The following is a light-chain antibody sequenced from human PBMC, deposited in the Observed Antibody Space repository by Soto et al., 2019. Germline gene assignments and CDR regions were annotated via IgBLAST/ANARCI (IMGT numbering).Light chain of an antibody. CDR2: HAS. CDR3: QQYNSYS. Sequence: DIQMTQSPSTLPASVGDRFTITCRASQSISNRLAWYQQKPGTAPKLLIYHASTLESGVPSRFSGSGSGTEFTLTISSLQPDDFATYYCQQYNSYSFGQGTKVDI. CDR1: QSISNR. J-gene: IGKJ1*01. V-gene: IGKV1-5*01.